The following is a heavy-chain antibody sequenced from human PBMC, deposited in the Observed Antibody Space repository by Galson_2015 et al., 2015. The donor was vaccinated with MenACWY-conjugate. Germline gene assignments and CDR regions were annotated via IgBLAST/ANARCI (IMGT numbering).Heavy chain of an antibody. Sequence: SVKVSCKASGYTFNSYAIHWVRRAPGKGLEWMGWINVGIGNTKYSQKFQGRVTITRDTSASTSYMELSSLRSEDTAVYYCARGGSGSVIHYWGQGTLVTVSS. CDR3: ARGGSGSVIHY. V-gene: IGHV1-3*01. CDR1: GYTFNSYA. CDR2: INVGIGNT. D-gene: IGHD6-19*01. J-gene: IGHJ4*02.